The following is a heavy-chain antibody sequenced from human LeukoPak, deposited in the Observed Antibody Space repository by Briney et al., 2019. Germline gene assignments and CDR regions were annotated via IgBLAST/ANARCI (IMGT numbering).Heavy chain of an antibody. CDR1: GYTLTELS. CDR3: ATDLIRRVGSSGFLRTFDY. Sequence: GASVKVSCKVSGYTLTELSMHWVRQAPGKGLEWMGGFDPEDGETIYAQKFQGRVTMTEDTSTDTAYMELSSLRSEDTAVYYCATDLIRRVGSSGFLRTFDYWGQGTLVTVSS. J-gene: IGHJ4*02. CDR2: FDPEDGET. D-gene: IGHD3-22*01. V-gene: IGHV1-24*01.